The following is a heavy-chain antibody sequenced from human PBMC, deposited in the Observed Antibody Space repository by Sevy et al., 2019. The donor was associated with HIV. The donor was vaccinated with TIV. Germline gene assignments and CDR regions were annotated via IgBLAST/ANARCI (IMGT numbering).Heavy chain of an antibody. V-gene: IGHV3-30*18. CDR2: ISSDGNNK. CDR3: AQDPHRRPN. Sequence: GGSLRLSCAGSGFSFKAYGMHWVRQAPGKGLEWVAYISSDGNNKQYVDSVTGRFTISRDNSNNTLYLQMNILRTEDTAIYYCAQDPHRRPNWGQGTLVTVSS. CDR1: GFSFKAYG. D-gene: IGHD6-6*01. J-gene: IGHJ4*02.